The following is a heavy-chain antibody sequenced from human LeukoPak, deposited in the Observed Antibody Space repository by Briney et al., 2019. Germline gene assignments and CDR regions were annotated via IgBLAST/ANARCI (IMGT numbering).Heavy chain of an antibody. J-gene: IGHJ6*03. CDR3: ARLPDTSGWYDHYYYMDV. Sequence: PGESLKISCKGSGYSFTSYWIGWVRQMPGKGLEWMGIIFPGDSDTRYSPSFQGQVTISADKSISTAYLQWSSLKASGTAMYYCARLPDTSGWYDHYYYMDVWGKGTTVTISS. CDR2: IFPGDSDT. V-gene: IGHV5-51*01. CDR1: GYSFTSYW. D-gene: IGHD6-19*01.